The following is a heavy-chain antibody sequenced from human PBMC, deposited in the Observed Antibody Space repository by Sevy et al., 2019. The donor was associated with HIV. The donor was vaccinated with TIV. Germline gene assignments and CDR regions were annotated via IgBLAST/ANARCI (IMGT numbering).Heavy chain of an antibody. CDR1: RFSFNGYG. D-gene: IGHD2-8*02. V-gene: IGHV3-30*02. Sequence: GGSLRLSCAASRFSFNGYGMHWVRQAPGKGLEWVAFIRYDGSNKYYADSVKGRFTISRDDSKNTLYLQMNSLRAEDTALYDWARGTPAFCTGGVCFNWFDPWGQGTLVTVSS. CDR2: IRYDGSNK. J-gene: IGHJ5*02. CDR3: ARGTPAFCTGGVCFNWFDP.